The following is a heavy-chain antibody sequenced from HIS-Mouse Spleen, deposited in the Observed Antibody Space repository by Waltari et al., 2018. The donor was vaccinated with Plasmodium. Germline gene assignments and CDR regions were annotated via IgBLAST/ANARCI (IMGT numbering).Heavy chain of an antibody. CDR1: GYTFTGYY. V-gene: IGHV1-2*02. CDR2: INPNMGGT. Sequence: QVQLVQSGAEVKKPGASVKVSCKASGYTFTGYYMHWVRQAPGQGLEWMGWINPNMGGTNYAQKVQGSVTMTRDTAISTAYMELSRLRSDDTAVYYCARVLGYKAAAGTFVEYFQHWGQGTLVTVSS. D-gene: IGHD6-13*01. CDR3: ARVLGYKAAAGTFVEYFQH. J-gene: IGHJ1*01.